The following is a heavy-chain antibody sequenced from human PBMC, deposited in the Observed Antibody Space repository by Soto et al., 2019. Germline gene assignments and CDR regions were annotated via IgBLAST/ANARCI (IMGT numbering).Heavy chain of an antibody. D-gene: IGHD2-2*01. CDR2: ISGSGSTT. V-gene: IGHV3-23*01. Sequence: GGSLRLSCVASGFTFKNYAMTWVRQAPGKGLEWVSAISGSGSTTSYADSVKGRFTISRDKSKTTVYLQMNSLRADDTALYYCARSGPAAMLGWFDPWGLGTLVTVSS. J-gene: IGHJ5*02. CDR3: ARSGPAAMLGWFDP. CDR1: GFTFKNYA.